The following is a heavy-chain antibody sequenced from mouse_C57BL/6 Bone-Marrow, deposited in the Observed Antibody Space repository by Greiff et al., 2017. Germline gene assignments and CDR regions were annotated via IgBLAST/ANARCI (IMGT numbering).Heavy chain of an antibody. CDR2: IHPNSGST. V-gene: IGHV1-64*01. CDR1: GYTFTSYW. Sequence: QVQLQQPGAELVKPGASVKLSCKASGYTFTSYWMHWVKQRPGQGLEWIGMIHPNSGSTNYNEKFKSKATLTVAKSSSTAYMQLSSLTSEDSAVYCCAREGDGYSYAMDYWGQGTSVTVSS. J-gene: IGHJ4*01. D-gene: IGHD2-3*01. CDR3: AREGDGYSYAMDY.